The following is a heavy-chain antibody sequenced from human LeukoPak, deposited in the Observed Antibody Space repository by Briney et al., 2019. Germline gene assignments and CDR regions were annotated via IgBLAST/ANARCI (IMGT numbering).Heavy chain of an antibody. V-gene: IGHV3-21*01. CDR2: ISSSSSYI. D-gene: IGHD3-9*01. J-gene: IGHJ4*02. Sequence: PGGSLRLSCAASGFTFSICAMGWVRQAPGKGLEWVSSISSSSSYIYYADSVKGRFTISRDNAKNSLYLQMNSLRAEDTAVYYCARGPPYYDILTGYYPFDYWGQGTLVTVSS. CDR1: GFTFSICA. CDR3: ARGPPYYDILTGYYPFDY.